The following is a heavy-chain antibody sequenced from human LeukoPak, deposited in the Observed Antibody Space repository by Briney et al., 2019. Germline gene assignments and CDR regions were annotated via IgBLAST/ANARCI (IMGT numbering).Heavy chain of an antibody. J-gene: IGHJ4*02. CDR1: GYIFTGYY. D-gene: IGHD1-26*01. Sequence: ASVKVSCKASGYIFTGYYMHWVRQAPGQGLEWMGRINPNSGGTNYAQKFQGRVTMTRDTSISTAYMELSRLRSDDTAVYYCAKDQRWESPHYLDSWGQGTLVTVSA. CDR2: INPNSGGT. V-gene: IGHV1-2*06. CDR3: AKDQRWESPHYLDS.